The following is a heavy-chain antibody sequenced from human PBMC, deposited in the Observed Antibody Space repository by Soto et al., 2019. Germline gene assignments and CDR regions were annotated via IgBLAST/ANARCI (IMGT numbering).Heavy chain of an antibody. Sequence: PGGSLRLSCAASGFTVSSYEMDWVRQAPGKGLEWVAYISISGGTIYYGDSVEGRFTISRDNADNSLYLQMNSLRAEDTAVYYCTKEKSVINSGYDAFDIWGRGTMVTVSS. CDR2: ISISGGTI. CDR1: GFTVSSYE. CDR3: TKEKSVINSGYDAFDI. V-gene: IGHV3-48*03. D-gene: IGHD5-12*01. J-gene: IGHJ3*02.